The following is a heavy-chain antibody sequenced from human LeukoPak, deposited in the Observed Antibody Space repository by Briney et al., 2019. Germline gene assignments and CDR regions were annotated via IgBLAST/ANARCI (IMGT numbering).Heavy chain of an antibody. V-gene: IGHV3-66*01. CDR3: ARRDVLEI. J-gene: IGHJ3*02. CDR2: IYSGGTT. CDR1: GFTVSSNY. Sequence: GGSLRLSCAASGFTVSSNYMSWVRQAPGKGLEWVSVIYSGGTTYYADSVKGRFTISRDNSKNTLYLQIKSLRAEDTAVYYCARRDVLEIWGQGTLVTVSS.